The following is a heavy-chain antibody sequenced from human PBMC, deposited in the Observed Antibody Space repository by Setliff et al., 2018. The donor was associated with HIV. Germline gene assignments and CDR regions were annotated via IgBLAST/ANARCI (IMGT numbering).Heavy chain of an antibody. CDR3: ARGGSGSPFDY. D-gene: IGHD1-26*01. V-gene: IGHV4-4*08. CDR2: IYTSGST. J-gene: IGHJ4*02. Sequence: PSETLSLTCIVSGGSISSHYWSWIRQPPGKGLEWIGRIYTSGSTNYNPSLKSRVTISVDTSKNQFSLKLSSVTAADTAVYYCARGGSGSPFDYWGQGTLVTVS. CDR1: GGSISSHY.